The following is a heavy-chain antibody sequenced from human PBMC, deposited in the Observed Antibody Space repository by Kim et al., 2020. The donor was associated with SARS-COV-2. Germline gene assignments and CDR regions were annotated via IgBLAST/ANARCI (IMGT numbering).Heavy chain of an antibody. V-gene: IGHV3-23*01. J-gene: IGHJ4*02. CDR1: GLTLSSYA. Sequence: GGSLRLSCAASGLTLSSYAMSWVRQAPGKGLQWVSAISGSTTNTYYADSVKGRFTISRDNSKNTLYLQMNSLRAEDTAVYYCAKDPGYCSGGYCYPKYFDYWGQGTQVTVSS. D-gene: IGHD2-15*01. CDR3: AKDPGYCSGGYCYPKYFDY. CDR2: ISGSTTNT.